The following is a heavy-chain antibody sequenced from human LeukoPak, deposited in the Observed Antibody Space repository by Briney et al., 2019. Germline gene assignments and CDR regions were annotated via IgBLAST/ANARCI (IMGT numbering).Heavy chain of an antibody. D-gene: IGHD3-9*01. V-gene: IGHV3-23*01. CDR1: GFTFSSYV. J-gene: IGHJ4*02. CDR3: AKDPGGHYDILTGYYSAFDY. CDR2: ISGSGGST. Sequence: GGSLRLSCAASGFTFSSYVMSWVRQAPGKGLEWVSGISGSGGSTYYADSAKGRFTISRDNSKNTLYLQMYSLRAEDTAVYYCAKDPGGHYDILTGYYSAFDYWGQGTLVTVSS.